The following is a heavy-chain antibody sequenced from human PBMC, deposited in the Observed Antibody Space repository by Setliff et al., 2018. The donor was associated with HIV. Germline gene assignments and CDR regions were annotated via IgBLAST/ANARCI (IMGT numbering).Heavy chain of an antibody. V-gene: IGHV3-74*03. Sequence: LRLSCAASGFTFMNYAMSWVRQAPGKGLVWVSHINNDGRKTTYADSVKGRFTVSRDNAKNTLYLQMNSLRAEDTAVYYCARVASGYSYFDYWGQGTLVTVSS. J-gene: IGHJ4*02. CDR3: ARVASGYSYFDY. CDR2: INNDGRKT. CDR1: GFTFMNYA. D-gene: IGHD5-12*01.